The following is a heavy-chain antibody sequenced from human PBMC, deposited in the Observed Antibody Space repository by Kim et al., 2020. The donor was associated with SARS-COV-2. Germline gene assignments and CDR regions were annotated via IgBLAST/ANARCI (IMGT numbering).Heavy chain of an antibody. CDR1: GGSISSSNYY. D-gene: IGHD4-17*01. CDR3: ARLTTTVTYNWVDL. CDR2: IYSSGNT. V-gene: IGHV4-39*07. Sequence: SETLSLTCTVSGGSISSSNYYWAWIRQPPGKALEWIGSIYSSGNTYYDPSLRSRVTISVDTSKNQFSLRLNFVTAADTAVFYCARLTTTVTYNWVDLWG. J-gene: IGHJ5*02.